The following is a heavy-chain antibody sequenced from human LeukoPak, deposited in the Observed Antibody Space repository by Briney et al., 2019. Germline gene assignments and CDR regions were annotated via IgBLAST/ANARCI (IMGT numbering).Heavy chain of an antibody. V-gene: IGHV3-30*18. Sequence: PGRSLRLSCAASGFTFSSYGMHWVRQAPGKGLEGVAVISYDGSNKYYADSVKGRFTISRDNSKNTLYLQMNSLRAEDTAVYYCAKALGASGYSYGQNWFDPWGQGTLVTVSS. CDR3: AKALGASGYSYGQNWFDP. D-gene: IGHD5-18*01. CDR2: ISYDGSNK. J-gene: IGHJ5*02. CDR1: GFTFSSYG.